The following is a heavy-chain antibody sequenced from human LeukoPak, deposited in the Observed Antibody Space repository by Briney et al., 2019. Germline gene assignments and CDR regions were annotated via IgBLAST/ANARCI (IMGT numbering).Heavy chain of an antibody. CDR2: INHSGST. CDR1: GGSFSGYY. CDR3: AREGYSYGGTDY. J-gene: IGHJ4*02. V-gene: IGHV4-34*01. D-gene: IGHD5-18*01. Sequence: PSETLSLTCAVYGGSFSGYYWSWIRQPPGKGLERIGEINHSGSTNYNPSLKSRVTISVDTSKNQFSLKLSSVTAADTAVYYCAREGYSYGGTDYWGQGTLVTVSS.